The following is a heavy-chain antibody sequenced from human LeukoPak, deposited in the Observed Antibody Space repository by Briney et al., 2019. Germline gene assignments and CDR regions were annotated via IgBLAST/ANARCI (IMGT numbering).Heavy chain of an antibody. CDR1: GFTFSSAW. J-gene: IGHJ4*02. Sequence: PGGSLRLSCAASGFTFSSAWMSWVRQAPGKGLEWVGRIKSKTDGGTTDYAAPVKGRFTISRDDSKNTLYLQMNSLKTEDTAVYYCTTGIAAAGPRRRYFDYWGQGTLVTVSS. CDR3: TTGIAAAGPRRRYFDY. CDR2: IKSKTDGGTT. D-gene: IGHD6-13*01. V-gene: IGHV3-15*01.